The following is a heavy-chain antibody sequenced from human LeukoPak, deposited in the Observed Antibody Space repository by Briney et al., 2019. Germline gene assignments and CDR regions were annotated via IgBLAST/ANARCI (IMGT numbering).Heavy chain of an antibody. CDR3: ARESMHYYDSSGYYPGP. Sequence: ASVKVSCKASGYTFTSYYMHWVRQAPGQGLEWMGIINPSGGGTSYAQKFQGRVTMTRDTSTSTVYMELSSLRSEDTAVYYCARESMHYYDSSGYYPGPWGQGTLVTVSS. D-gene: IGHD3-22*01. V-gene: IGHV1-46*01. CDR1: GYTFTSYY. CDR2: INPSGGGT. J-gene: IGHJ5*02.